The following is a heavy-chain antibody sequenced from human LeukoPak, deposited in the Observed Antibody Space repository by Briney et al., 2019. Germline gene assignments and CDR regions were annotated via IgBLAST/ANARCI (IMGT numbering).Heavy chain of an antibody. CDR2: IYYSGST. CDR1: GGSISSSSYY. V-gene: IGHV4-39*07. CDR3: ARHPVYGGNEGQTLGAFDI. Sequence: SETLSLTCTVSGGSISSSSYYWGWIRQPPGKGLEWIGSIYYSGSTYYNPSLKSRVTISVDTSKNQFSLKLSSVTAADTAVYYCARHPVYGGNEGQTLGAFDIWGQGTMVTVSS. D-gene: IGHD4-23*01. J-gene: IGHJ3*02.